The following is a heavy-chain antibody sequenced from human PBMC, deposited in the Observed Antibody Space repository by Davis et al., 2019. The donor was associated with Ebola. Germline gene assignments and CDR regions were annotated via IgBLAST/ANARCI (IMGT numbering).Heavy chain of an antibody. Sequence: AASVQVFCKASGYTFNSHGISWVRQAPGPGLEWMAWTSAYNGHTNYAQKFQGRLTLTTDTSTSTVYMELRSLTSDDTAEYYCARGRNGGWDFDYWGQGTRVTVSS. J-gene: IGHJ4*02. D-gene: IGHD6-19*01. CDR1: GYTFNSHG. CDR3: ARGRNGGWDFDY. V-gene: IGHV1-18*01. CDR2: TSAYNGHT.